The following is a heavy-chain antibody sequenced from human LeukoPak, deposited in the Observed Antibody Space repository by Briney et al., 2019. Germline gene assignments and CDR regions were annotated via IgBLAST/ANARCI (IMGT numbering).Heavy chain of an antibody. Sequence: ASVKVSCKASGYTFTSYAMHWVRQAPGQRLEWMGWINAGNGNTKCSQKFQGRVTITRDTSASTAYMELSSLRSEDTAVYYCARDLSSGYSYGDYVYYYGMDVWGQGTTVTVSS. D-gene: IGHD4-17*01. V-gene: IGHV1-3*01. CDR3: ARDLSSGYSYGDYVYYYGMDV. J-gene: IGHJ6*02. CDR1: GYTFTSYA. CDR2: INAGNGNT.